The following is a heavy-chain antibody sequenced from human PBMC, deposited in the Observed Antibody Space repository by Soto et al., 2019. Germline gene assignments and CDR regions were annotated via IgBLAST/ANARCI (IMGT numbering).Heavy chain of an antibody. CDR1: GFTFSIYA. V-gene: IGHV3-30-3*01. CDR2: ISYDGSNK. D-gene: IGHD1-26*01. Sequence: GGSLRLSCAASGFTFSIYAMHWVRQAPGKGLEWVAVISYDGSNKYYADSVKGRFTISRDNSKNTLYLQMNSLGAEDTAVYYCARGRLSGYFDYWGQGTLVTVSS. CDR3: ARGRLSGYFDY. J-gene: IGHJ4*02.